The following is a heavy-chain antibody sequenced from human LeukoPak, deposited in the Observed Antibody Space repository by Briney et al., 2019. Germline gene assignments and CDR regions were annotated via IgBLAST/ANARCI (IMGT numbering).Heavy chain of an antibody. CDR2: MNPNSGNT. D-gene: IGHD3-9*01. V-gene: IGHV1-8*01. CDR3: ARASRYYDILTGYYRSYYYYGMDV. CDR1: GYTFTSYD. Sequence: ASVKVSCKASGYTFTSYDINWVRQATGQGLEWMGWMNPNSGNTGYAQKFQGRGTMTRNTSISTAYMELSSLRSEDTAVYYCARASRYYDILTGYYRSYYYYGMDVWGKGTTVTVSS. J-gene: IGHJ6*04.